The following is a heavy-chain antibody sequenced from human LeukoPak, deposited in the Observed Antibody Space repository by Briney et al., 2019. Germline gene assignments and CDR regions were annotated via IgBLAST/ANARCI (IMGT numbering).Heavy chain of an antibody. CDR2: IRYDGSNK. V-gene: IGHV3-30*02. CDR1: GFTFSSYG. J-gene: IGHJ4*02. Sequence: GGSLRLSCAASGFTFSSYGMHWVRQAPCKGLEWVAFIRYDGSNKYYADSVKGRFTISRDNSKNTLYLQMNSLRAEDTAVYYCARGGTDYYDSSGYFHPFDYWGQGTLVTVSS. CDR3: ARGGTDYYDSSGYFHPFDY. D-gene: IGHD3-22*01.